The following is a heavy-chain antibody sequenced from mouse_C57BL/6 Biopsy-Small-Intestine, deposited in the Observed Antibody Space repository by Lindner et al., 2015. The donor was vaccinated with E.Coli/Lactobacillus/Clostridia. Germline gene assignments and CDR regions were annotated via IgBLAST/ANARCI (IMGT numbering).Heavy chain of an antibody. J-gene: IGHJ1*03. Sequence: VQLQESGAELVKPGASVKLSCTASGFNIKDYYMHWVKQRTEQGLEWIGRIDPEDGESKYAPKFRGKATITADTSSNTAYLQLSSLTSEDTAVYYCTRGYYYGNNSPYWYFDVWGTGTTVTVSS. CDR3: TRGYYYGNNSPYWYFDV. D-gene: IGHD1-1*01. V-gene: IGHV14-2*01. CDR1: GFNIKDYY. CDR2: IDPEDGES.